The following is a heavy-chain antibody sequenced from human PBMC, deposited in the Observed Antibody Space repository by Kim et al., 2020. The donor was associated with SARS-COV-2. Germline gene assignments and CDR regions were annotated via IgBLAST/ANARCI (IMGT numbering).Heavy chain of an antibody. J-gene: IGHJ4*02. Sequence: ADSVKGRFTISRDNAKNTLYLQMTSLKAEDTAMYFCARDASTIFGVVTAGFWGQGTLVTVSS. CDR3: ARDASTIFGVVTAGF. V-gene: IGHV3-74*01. D-gene: IGHD3-3*01.